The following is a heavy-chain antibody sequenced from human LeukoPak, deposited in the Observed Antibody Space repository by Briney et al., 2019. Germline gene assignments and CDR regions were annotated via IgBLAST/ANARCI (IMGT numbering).Heavy chain of an antibody. CDR1: GFNFSTYE. CDR3: ARDLVVTPKDYYYYSGVDG. Sequence: GGSLTLSCTASGFNFSTYEMNWVRQGPGKGLEWVANIKQDGSEKYYVDSVKGRFTISRDNAKNSLYLQMNSLRAEDTAVYYCARDLVVTPKDYYYYSGVDGWGQGTTVTVSS. CDR2: IKQDGSEK. D-gene: IGHD4-23*01. V-gene: IGHV3-7*05. J-gene: IGHJ6*02.